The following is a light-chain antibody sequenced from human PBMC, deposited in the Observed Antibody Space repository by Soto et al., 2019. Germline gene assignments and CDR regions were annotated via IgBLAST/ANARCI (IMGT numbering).Light chain of an antibody. V-gene: IGKV1-6*01. J-gene: IGKJ1*01. Sequence: AIQMTQSPSSLSASVGDRVTITCRASQGIRDDVGWYQQKPGKAPKLLISATSSLQSGVPSRFSGSGSGTDFTPTISSLQPEDCGTYYCLQDYSYPWTFGQGTKVDI. CDR3: LQDYSYPWT. CDR1: QGIRDD. CDR2: ATS.